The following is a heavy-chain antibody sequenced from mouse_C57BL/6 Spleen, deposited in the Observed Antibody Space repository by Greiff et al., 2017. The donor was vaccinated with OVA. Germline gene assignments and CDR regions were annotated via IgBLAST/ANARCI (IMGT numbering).Heavy chain of an antibody. V-gene: IGHV10-1*01. J-gene: IGHJ2*01. D-gene: IGHD2-14*01. Sequence: EVQVVESGGGLVQPKGSLKLSCAASGFSFNTYAMNWVRPAPGKGLEWVARIRSKSNNYATYYADSVKDRFTISRDDSESMLYLQMNNLKTEDTAMYYCVRHDRVGYYFDYWGQGTTLTVSS. CDR3: VRHDRVGYYFDY. CDR1: GFSFNTYA. CDR2: IRSKSNNYAT.